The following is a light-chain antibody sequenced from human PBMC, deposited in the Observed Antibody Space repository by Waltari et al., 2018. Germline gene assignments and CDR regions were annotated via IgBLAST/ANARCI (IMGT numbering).Light chain of an antibody. CDR1: GSNLGAGYD. J-gene: IGLJ2*01. Sequence: QSGLTQPPSVSGAPGPRVSISCTGSGSNLGAGYDVHWYQQHPGKAPKLLLYGTSTRPPGVPDRCFGAQSCTSASLAITALQAEDGAEYYCQSYDTSLSVVFGGGTKLTVL. V-gene: IGLV1-40*01. CDR2: GTS. CDR3: QSYDTSLSVV.